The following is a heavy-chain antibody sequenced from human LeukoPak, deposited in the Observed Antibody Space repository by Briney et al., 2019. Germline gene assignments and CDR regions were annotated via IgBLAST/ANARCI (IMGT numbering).Heavy chain of an antibody. V-gene: IGHV1-58*01. D-gene: IGHD3-10*01. CDR2: IVVGSGYT. Sequence: GASVKVSCKASRFTFSSPTVQWVRQARGQRFEWIGWIVVGSGYTNYAQKFQERVTFTGDMSTGTVYMELSSLRSEDTAVYYCAVARGVTDPLDFWGQGTLATVSS. CDR1: RFTFSSPT. CDR3: AVARGVTDPLDF. J-gene: IGHJ4*02.